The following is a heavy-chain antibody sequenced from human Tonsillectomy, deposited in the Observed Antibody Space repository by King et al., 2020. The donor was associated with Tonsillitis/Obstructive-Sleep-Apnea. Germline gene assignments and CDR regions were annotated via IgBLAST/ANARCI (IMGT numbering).Heavy chain of an antibody. V-gene: IGHV3-53*01. CDR3: ASLHSSSDN. CDR2: IYSGGST. CDR1: GFTVSSKY. J-gene: IGHJ4*02. Sequence: VQLVESGGGLIQPGGSLRLSCVASGFTVSSKYMSWVRQAPGKGLEWVSIIYSGGSTYYADSVKGRFTISRDNSKNTLYLQMDSLRAEDTAVYYCASLHSSSDNWGQGTLVTVAS.